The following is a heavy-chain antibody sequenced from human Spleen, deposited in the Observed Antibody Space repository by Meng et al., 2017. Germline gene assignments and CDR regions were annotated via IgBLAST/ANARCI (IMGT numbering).Heavy chain of an antibody. V-gene: IGHV4-4*02. Sequence: QVHPQESGPGLVRPSETLSPTCAVSGGSISSSNWWSWVRQPPGKGLEWIGEIDHSGNTHYNPSLRGRITISVDKSKNQFSLQLISVTAADTAIYYCARVFKGAMDAGVGDYWGQGTLVTVSS. D-gene: IGHD5-18*01. CDR1: GGSISSSNW. CDR3: ARVFKGAMDAGVGDY. CDR2: IDHSGNT. J-gene: IGHJ4*02.